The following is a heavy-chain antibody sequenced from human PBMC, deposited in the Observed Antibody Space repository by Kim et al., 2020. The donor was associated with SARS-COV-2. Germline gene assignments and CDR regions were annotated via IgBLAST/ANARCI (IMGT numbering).Heavy chain of an antibody. D-gene: IGHD3-10*01. Sequence: ASVKVSCKASGYTFTSYGISWVRQAPGQGLEWMGWISAYNGNTNYAQKLQGRVTMTTDTSTSTAYMELRSLRSDDTAVYYCARFFIGLGSGSYYNPLPNWGQGTLVTVSS. CDR2: ISAYNGNT. J-gene: IGHJ4*02. CDR1: GYTFTSYG. V-gene: IGHV1-18*04. CDR3: ARFFIGLGSGSYYNPLPN.